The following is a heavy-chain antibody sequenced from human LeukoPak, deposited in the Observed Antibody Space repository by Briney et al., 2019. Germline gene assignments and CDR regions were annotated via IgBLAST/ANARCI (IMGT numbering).Heavy chain of an antibody. J-gene: IGHJ4*02. CDR2: ICGNNNGT. CDR1: GLTSTSYA. V-gene: IGHV3-23*01. Sequence: PRRCLRLSCAASGLTSTSYATSWVRQAPGKGLEWVSSICGNNNGTYYADSVKGRFTISRDNSKNTLYLEMNSLRAEDTAVYYCAKGGGGGCASSLADWGQGTRVTVSS. D-gene: IGHD2-15*01. CDR3: AKGGGGGCASSLAD.